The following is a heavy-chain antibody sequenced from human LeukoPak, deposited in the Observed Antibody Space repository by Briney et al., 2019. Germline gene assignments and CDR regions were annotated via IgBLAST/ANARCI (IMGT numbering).Heavy chain of an antibody. CDR3: ARHRYDKYCSTNGCPGAFDI. CDR1: GYNFTPYW. V-gene: IGHV5-51*01. J-gene: IGHJ3*02. Sequence: GESLKISCKGSGYNFTPYWIAWVRQMPGEGLEWMGIIYPDDSHTTYSPSFQGRVTISVDKSITTAYLQWSSLKASDTALYYCARHRYDKYCSTNGCPGAFDIWGQGTTVTVSS. CDR2: IYPDDSHT. D-gene: IGHD2-2*01.